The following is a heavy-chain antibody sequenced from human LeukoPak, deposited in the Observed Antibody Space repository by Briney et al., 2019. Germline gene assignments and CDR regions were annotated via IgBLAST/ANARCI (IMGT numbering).Heavy chain of an antibody. CDR1: GGSISSSSYY. V-gene: IGHV4-39*01. CDR2: IYYSGST. J-gene: IGHJ4*02. D-gene: IGHD5-12*01. CDR3: ARHSGYDLAFDY. Sequence: PSETLSLTCTVSGGSISSSSYYWGWIRQPPGKGLEWIGSIYYSGSTYYNPSLKSRVTISVDTSKNQFSLKLSSVTAADTAVYYCARHSGYDLAFDYWGQGTLVTVSS.